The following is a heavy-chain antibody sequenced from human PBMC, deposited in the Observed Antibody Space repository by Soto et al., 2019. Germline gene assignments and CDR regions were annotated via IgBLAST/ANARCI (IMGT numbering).Heavy chain of an antibody. CDR2: IWYDGSNK. Sequence: QVQLVESGGGVVQPGRSLRLSCAASGFTFSSYGMHWVRQAPGKGLEWVAVIWYDGSNKYYADSVKGRFTISRDNSKNTLYLQMNSLRAEDTAVYYCARDREQQLVPYGMDVWGQGTTVTVSS. D-gene: IGHD6-13*01. V-gene: IGHV3-33*01. CDR1: GFTFSSYG. J-gene: IGHJ6*02. CDR3: ARDREQQLVPYGMDV.